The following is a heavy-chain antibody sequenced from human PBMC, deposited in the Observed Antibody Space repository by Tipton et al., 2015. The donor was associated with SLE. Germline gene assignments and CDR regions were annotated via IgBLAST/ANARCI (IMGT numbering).Heavy chain of an antibody. CDR1: GFTFSDYY. Sequence: GSLRLSCAASGFTFSDYYMSWIRQAPGKGLEWVSYISSSGSIIYYADSVKGRFTISRDNSKNTLYLQMNSLRAEDTAVYYCARENTMVVTWGLDYWGQGTLVTVSS. CDR3: ARENTMVVTWGLDY. V-gene: IGHV3-11*04. J-gene: IGHJ4*02. D-gene: IGHD4-23*01. CDR2: ISSSGSII.